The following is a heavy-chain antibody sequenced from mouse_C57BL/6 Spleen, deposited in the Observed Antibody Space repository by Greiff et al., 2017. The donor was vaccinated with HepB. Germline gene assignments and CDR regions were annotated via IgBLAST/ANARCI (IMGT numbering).Heavy chain of an antibody. Sequence: QVQLQQPGAELVRPGTSVKLSCKASGYTFPCSWMHWVKQRQRQGLEWIGVIDPSDSYTNYNQKFKGKTTLAVDPSSSTAYMQRSSRTSEVSEVYYCAISAYGGDYIEYWGEGATPTDSS. J-gene: IGHJ2*01. CDR1: GYTFPCSW. V-gene: IGHV1-59*01. CDR3: AISAYGGDYIEY. D-gene: IGHD1-1*01. CDR2: IDPSDSYT.